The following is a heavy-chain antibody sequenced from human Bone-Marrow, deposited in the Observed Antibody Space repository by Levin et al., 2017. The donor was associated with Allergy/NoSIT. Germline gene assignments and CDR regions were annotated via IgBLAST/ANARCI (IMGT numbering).Heavy chain of an antibody. CDR3: AKDEMATWGNTDD. D-gene: IGHD5-24*01. CDR1: GFTFSSFG. J-gene: IGHJ4*02. Sequence: GGSLRLSCAASGFTFSSFGMPWVRQAPGQGLEWVAVISYDVANKYYSYSVTGRFTISRDTSKHPLFLQMNSLRADETGVYYWAKDEMATWGNTDDWGQGTMVTVDS. CDR2: ISYDVANK. V-gene: IGHV3-30*18.